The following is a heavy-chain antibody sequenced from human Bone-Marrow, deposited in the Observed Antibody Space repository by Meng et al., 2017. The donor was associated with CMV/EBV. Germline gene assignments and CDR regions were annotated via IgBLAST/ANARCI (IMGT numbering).Heavy chain of an antibody. CDR3: ARAMLPFRLRFVTYGMDV. CDR2: IIPILGIA. Sequence: SVKVSCKASGGIFSSYAISWVRQAPGQGLEWMGGIIPILGIANYAQKFQGRVTITADKSTSTAYMELSSLRSEDTAIYYCARAMLPFRLRFVTYGMDVWGHGTTVTVSS. J-gene: IGHJ6*02. V-gene: IGHV1-69*10. D-gene: IGHD3-3*01. CDR1: GGIFSSYA.